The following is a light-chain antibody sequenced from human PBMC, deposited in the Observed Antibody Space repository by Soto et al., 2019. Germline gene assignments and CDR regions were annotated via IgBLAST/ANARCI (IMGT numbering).Light chain of an antibody. J-gene: IGKJ2*02. CDR3: LQDYNYPCT. Sequence: AIQMTQSPSSLSASVGDRVTITCRASQGIRNEVHWYQQKPGKTPNLLIYAASSLQSDVPSRFSGSGSGTDFTLTISSLQPEDFATYYCLQDYNYPCTLGQGTKVDIK. CDR1: QGIRNE. V-gene: IGKV1-6*01. CDR2: AAS.